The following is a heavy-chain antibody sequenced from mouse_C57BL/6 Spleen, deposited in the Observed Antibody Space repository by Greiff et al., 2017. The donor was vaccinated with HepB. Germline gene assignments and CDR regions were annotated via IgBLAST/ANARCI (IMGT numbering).Heavy chain of an antibody. CDR1: GYTFTDYE. D-gene: IGHD1-1*01. CDR3: TRPHYYGSRGAWFAY. J-gene: IGHJ3*01. CDR2: IDPETGGT. Sequence: QVQLKESGAELVRPGASVTLSCKASGYTFTDYEMHWVKQTPVHGLEWIGAIDPETGGTAYNQKFKGKAILTADKSSSTAYMELRSLTSEDSAVYYCTRPHYYGSRGAWFAYWGQGTLVTVSA. V-gene: IGHV1-15*01.